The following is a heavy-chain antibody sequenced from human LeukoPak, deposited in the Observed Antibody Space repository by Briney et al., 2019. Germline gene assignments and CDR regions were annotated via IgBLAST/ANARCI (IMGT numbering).Heavy chain of an antibody. V-gene: IGHV3-7*03. CDR3: AHGTMYQLDS. J-gene: IGHJ4*02. CDR2: IKQDGSEK. CDR1: GFTFSSYW. Sequence: PGGSLRLSCAAPGFTFSSYWMSWVRQAPGKGLEWVANIKQDGSEKYYVDSVRGRFTISGDNSKNTLYLQMNSLRADDTAVYYCAHGTMYQLDSWGQGTLVTVSS. D-gene: IGHD2-2*01.